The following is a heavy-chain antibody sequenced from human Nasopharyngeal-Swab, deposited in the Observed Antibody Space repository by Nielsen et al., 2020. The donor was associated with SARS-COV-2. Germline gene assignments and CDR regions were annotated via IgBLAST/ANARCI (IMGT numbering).Heavy chain of an antibody. CDR3: ARRVARAPRHEGDYYYGMDV. D-gene: IGHD3-16*01. V-gene: IGHV4-39*01. Sequence: WIRQPPGKGLEWIGSIYYSGSTYYNPSLKSRVTISVDTSKNQFSLKLSSVTAADTAVYYYARRVARAPRHEGDYYYGMDVWGQGITVTVSS. CDR2: IYYSGST. J-gene: IGHJ6*02.